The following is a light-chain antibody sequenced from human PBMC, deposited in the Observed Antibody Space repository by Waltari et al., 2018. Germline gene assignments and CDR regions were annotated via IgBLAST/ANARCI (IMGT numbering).Light chain of an antibody. V-gene: IGLV8-61*01. CDR2: STN. J-gene: IGLJ3*02. CDR3: VLHLGNGILM. Sequence: QTVVTPESSFSVSPGETVTLTCGFSSGSVPTSHSPSWYQQTPGQPPRTLISSTNSRSSGVPDRFSGSILGKKAALIIAGAQADDESDYYCVLHLGNGILMFGGGTRLTVL. CDR1: SGSVPTSHS.